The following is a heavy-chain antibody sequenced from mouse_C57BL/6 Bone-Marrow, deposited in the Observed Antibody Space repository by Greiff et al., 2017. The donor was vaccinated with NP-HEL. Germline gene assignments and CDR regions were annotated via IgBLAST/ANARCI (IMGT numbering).Heavy chain of an antibody. Sequence: VQLQQSGAELVRPGTSVKVSCKASGYAFTNYLIEWVKQRPGQGLEWIGVINPGSGGTNYNEKFKGKATLTGYKSSSTAYMQLSSLTSEDSAVYFCARGGIYYDYAWFAYWGQGTLVTVSA. J-gene: IGHJ3*01. D-gene: IGHD2-4*01. V-gene: IGHV1-54*01. CDR3: ARGGIYYDYAWFAY. CDR1: GYAFTNYL. CDR2: INPGSGGT.